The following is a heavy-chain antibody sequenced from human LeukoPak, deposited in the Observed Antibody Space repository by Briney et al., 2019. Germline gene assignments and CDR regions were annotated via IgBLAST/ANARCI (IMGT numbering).Heavy chain of an antibody. CDR2: ICSSDGGT. CDR3: AKDYRHGDYYHYMDV. V-gene: IGHV3-23*01. CDR1: GFTFRSYV. Sequence: QTAGSLRLSCASSGFTFRSYVMTRIRQPPGKGLEWVSAICSSDGGTYYADSVKGRFTISRDNSNNMFYQQMNSLTADDTAVYFCAKDYRHGDYYHYMDVWGKGTTVTVSS. J-gene: IGHJ6*03. D-gene: IGHD3-16*02.